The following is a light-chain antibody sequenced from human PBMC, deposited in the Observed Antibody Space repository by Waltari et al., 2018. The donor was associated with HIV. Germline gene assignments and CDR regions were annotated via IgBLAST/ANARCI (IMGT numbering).Light chain of an antibody. CDR1: SSNIGSNY. Sequence: QSVVTQPPSASGTPGQRVTISCSGSSSNIGSNYVYWYQQLPGTAPKLLIHRNNQRPSGVPDRFPASKSGTSASLAISGLRSEDEADYYCLSWDDSLRVWVFGGGTKVTVL. CDR2: RNN. J-gene: IGLJ3*02. V-gene: IGLV1-47*01. CDR3: LSWDDSLRVWV.